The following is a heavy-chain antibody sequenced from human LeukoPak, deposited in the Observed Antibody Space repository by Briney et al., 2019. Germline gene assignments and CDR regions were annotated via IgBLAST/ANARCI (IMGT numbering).Heavy chain of an antibody. D-gene: IGHD3-22*01. V-gene: IGHV4-59*01. J-gene: IGHJ6*03. Sequence: SETLSLTCTVSGDSISNDYWSWIRQSPGKGLEWIGYNYDWGSTNYNPSLKGRVTISLDTSKNQFSLKLSSVTAADTAVYYCARDVSPYYYYDSSGYSGYYMDVWGKGTTVTVSS. CDR2: NYDWGST. CDR1: GDSISNDY. CDR3: ARDVSPYYYYDSSGYSGYYMDV.